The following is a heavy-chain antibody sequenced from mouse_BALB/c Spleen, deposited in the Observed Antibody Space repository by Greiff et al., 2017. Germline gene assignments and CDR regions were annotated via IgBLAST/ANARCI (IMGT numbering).Heavy chain of an antibody. V-gene: IGHV1S81*02. CDR2: INPSNGGT. CDR1: GYTFTSYY. D-gene: IGHD1-2*01. Sequence: VQLQESGAELVKPGASVKLSCKASGYTFTSYYMYWVKQRPGQGLEWIGEINPSNGGTNFNEKFKSKATLTVDKSSSTAYMQLSSLTSEDSAVYYCTRSGYYGSDYWGQGTTLTVSS. J-gene: IGHJ2*01. CDR3: TRSGYYGSDY.